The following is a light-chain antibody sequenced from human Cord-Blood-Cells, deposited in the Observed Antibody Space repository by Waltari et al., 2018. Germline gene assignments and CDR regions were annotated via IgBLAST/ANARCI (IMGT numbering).Light chain of an antibody. J-gene: IGLJ1*01. CDR1: SSNVGSYNR. CDR3: SSYTSSSTYV. Sequence: QSALTQPPSVSGSPGQSVTITRTGTSSNVGSYNRVSWYTQPPGTAPKPMIYEVSNRPSGVPDRFSGSKSGNTASLTISGLQAEDEADYYCSSYTSSSTYVFGTGTKVTVL. V-gene: IGLV2-18*02. CDR2: EVS.